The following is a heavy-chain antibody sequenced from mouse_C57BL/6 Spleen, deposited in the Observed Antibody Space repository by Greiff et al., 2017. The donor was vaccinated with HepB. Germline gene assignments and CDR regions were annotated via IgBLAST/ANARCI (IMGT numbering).Heavy chain of an antibody. CDR1: GYTFTSYW. CDR3: ARLGGSSPYAMDY. CDR2: IDPSDSYT. Sequence: QVQLKQPGAELVKPGASVKLSCKASGYTFTSYWMQWVKQRPGQGLEWIGEIDPSDSYTNYNQKFKGKATLTVDTSSSTAYMQLSSLTSEDSAVYYCARLGGSSPYAMDYWGQGTSVTVSS. V-gene: IGHV1-50*01. D-gene: IGHD1-1*01. J-gene: IGHJ4*01.